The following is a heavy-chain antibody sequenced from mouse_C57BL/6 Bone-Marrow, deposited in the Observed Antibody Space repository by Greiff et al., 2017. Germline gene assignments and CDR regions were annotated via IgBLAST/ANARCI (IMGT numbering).Heavy chain of an antibody. Sequence: VQLQQPGAELVKPGASVKMSCKASGYTFTSYWITWVKQRPGQGLEWIGDIYPGSGSTNYNEKFKSKATLTVDTSSSTAYMQRSSLTSDDSAVDYCSRGGYYDLDYWGQGTTLTVSS. D-gene: IGHD2-4*01. CDR1: GYTFTSYW. J-gene: IGHJ2*01. CDR3: SRGGYYDLDY. CDR2: IYPGSGST. V-gene: IGHV1-55*01.